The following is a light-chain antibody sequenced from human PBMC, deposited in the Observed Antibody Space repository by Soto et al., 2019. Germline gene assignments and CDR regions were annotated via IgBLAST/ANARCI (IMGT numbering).Light chain of an antibody. CDR2: EVT. Sequence: QSVLTQPASLSGSPGQSITVSCTGTASDIGSYDYVSWYQHHPGKAPKLLIYEVTNRPSGVSNRFSGSKSDYTASLTISGLQAEDEGHYYCASYTGSTTRWVFGGGTKVTVL. CDR1: ASDIGSYDY. V-gene: IGLV2-14*01. CDR3: ASYTGSTTRWV. J-gene: IGLJ3*02.